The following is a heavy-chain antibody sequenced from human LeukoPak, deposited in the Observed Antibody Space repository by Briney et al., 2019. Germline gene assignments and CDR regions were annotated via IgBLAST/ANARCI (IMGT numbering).Heavy chain of an antibody. CDR2: ISGSGGST. J-gene: IGHJ4*02. Sequence: GGSLRLSCAASGFTLSSYAMTWVRQAPGKGLEWVPAISGSGGSTYYADSVKGRFTISRDNSKNTLYLQMNSLRAEDTAVYYCAKVLPNSGYEWGQGTLVTVSS. V-gene: IGHV3-23*01. D-gene: IGHD5-12*01. CDR3: AKVLPNSGYE. CDR1: GFTLSSYA.